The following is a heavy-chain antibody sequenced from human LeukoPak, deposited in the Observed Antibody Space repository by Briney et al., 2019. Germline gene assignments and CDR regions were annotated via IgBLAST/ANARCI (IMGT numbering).Heavy chain of an antibody. D-gene: IGHD2-2*01. CDR3: ARKKMQYQLLNYYNGLDV. J-gene: IGHJ6*02. CDR2: ISAYNGNA. CDR1: GYIFTNYG. V-gene: IGHV1-18*01. Sequence: GASVKVSCKASGYIFTNYGISWVRQASGQGPEWMGWISAYNGNANYGQKLQGRVTMTTDTSTSTAYMELRSLRSDDTAVYYCARKKMQYQLLNYYNGLDVWGQGTTVTVSS.